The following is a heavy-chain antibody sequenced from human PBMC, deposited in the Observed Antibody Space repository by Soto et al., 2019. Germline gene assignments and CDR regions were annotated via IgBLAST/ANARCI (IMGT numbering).Heavy chain of an antibody. D-gene: IGHD3-3*01. J-gene: IGHJ4*02. V-gene: IGHV4-34*01. CDR2: INHSGST. Sequence: SETLSLTCAVYGGSFSGYYWSWIRQPPGKGLEWIGEINHSGSTNYNPSLKSRVTISVDTSKNQFSLKLSSVTAADTAVYYCARGSYDFWSGYYTGPYYLNYWGQGTLVTVSS. CDR1: GGSFSGYY. CDR3: ARGSYDFWSGYYTGPYYLNY.